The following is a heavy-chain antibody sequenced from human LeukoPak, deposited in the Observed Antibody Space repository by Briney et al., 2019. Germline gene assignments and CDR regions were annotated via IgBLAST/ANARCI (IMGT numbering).Heavy chain of an antibody. V-gene: IGHV1-2*02. Sequence: ASVKVSCKASGYTLTGYYMHWVRQAPGQGLEWMGWINPNSGGTNYAQKFQGRVTMTRDTSISTAYMELSSLRSEDTAVYYCAQQPYYYGSGSSRPFRAWGQGTLVTVSS. J-gene: IGHJ4*02. D-gene: IGHD3-10*01. CDR3: AQQPYYYGSGSSRPFRA. CDR2: INPNSGGT. CDR1: GYTLTGYY.